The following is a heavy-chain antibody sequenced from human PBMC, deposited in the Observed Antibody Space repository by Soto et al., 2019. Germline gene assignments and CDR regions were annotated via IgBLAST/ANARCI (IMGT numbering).Heavy chain of an antibody. CDR1: GFTFSSYG. D-gene: IGHD3-10*01. J-gene: IGHJ5*02. Sequence: GGSLRLSCAASGFTFSSYGMHWVRQAPGKGLEWVAVISYDGSNKYYADSVKGRFTISRDNSKNTLYLQMNSLRAEDTAVYYCAKDLWYGSGGPVPEDWFDPWGQGTLVTVSS. V-gene: IGHV3-30*18. CDR2: ISYDGSNK. CDR3: AKDLWYGSGGPVPEDWFDP.